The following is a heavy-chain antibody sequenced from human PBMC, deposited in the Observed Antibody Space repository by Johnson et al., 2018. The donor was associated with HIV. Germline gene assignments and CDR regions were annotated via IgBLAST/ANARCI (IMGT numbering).Heavy chain of an antibody. CDR1: GFTFSSYW. CDR2: INSDGSST. V-gene: IGHV3-74*01. J-gene: IGHJ3*02. CDR3: ASDWGSRHAFDI. Sequence: VLLVESGGGLVQPGGSLRLSCAASGFTFSSYWMHWVRQAPGKGLVWVSRINSDGSSTTYADSVKGRFTISRDNAKNILYLQMNSLRAEDTAVYYCASDWGSRHAFDIWGQGTMVTVSS. D-gene: IGHD7-27*01.